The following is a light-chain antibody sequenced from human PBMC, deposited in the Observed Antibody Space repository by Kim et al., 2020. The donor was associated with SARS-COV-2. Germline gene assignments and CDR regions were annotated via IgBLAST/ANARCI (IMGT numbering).Light chain of an antibody. CDR3: LQHRTYPIT. Sequence: AAVGDRVTITCRASQDIGNDLGWYQHNPGRAPKRLIYGASNLQSGVPSRFSGSGSETEFTLTINSLQPEDFAIYFCLQHRTYPITFGQGTRLEIK. J-gene: IGKJ5*01. CDR1: QDIGND. CDR2: GAS. V-gene: IGKV1-17*01.